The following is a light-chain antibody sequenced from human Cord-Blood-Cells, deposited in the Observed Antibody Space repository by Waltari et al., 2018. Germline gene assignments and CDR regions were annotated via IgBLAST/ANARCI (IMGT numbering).Light chain of an antibody. CDR1: SSHGGGYNY. J-gene: IGLJ3*02. CDR3: SAYTSSSTWV. Sequence: QSALTQPASVPGSPGQSLTISCTGTSSHGGGYNYVSWYQQHPGKAPKLMIYDVSNRPAGVSNRFSGSKAGNTASLTISGLQAEDEADYYCSAYTSSSTWVFGGGTKLTVL. V-gene: IGLV2-14*03. CDR2: DVS.